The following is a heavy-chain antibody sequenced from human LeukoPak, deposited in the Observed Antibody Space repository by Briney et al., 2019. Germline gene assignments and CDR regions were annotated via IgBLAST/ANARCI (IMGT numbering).Heavy chain of an antibody. CDR3: ARDPHIVVVPAAPAGFDP. Sequence: SQPLSLTCAISGDSVSSNSAAWNWIRQSPSRGLEWLGRTYYRSKWYNDYAVSVKSRITINPDTSKNQFSLQLNSVTPEDTAVYYCARDPHIVVVPAAPAGFDPWGQGTLVTVSS. D-gene: IGHD2-2*01. V-gene: IGHV6-1*01. CDR2: TYYRSKWYN. CDR1: GDSVSSNSAA. J-gene: IGHJ5*02.